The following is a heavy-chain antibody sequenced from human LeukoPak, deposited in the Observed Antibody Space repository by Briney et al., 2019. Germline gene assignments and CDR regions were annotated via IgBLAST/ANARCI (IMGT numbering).Heavy chain of an antibody. CDR1: GFTFSSYV. CDR3: ATSGLSYYGSSGYVDY. J-gene: IGHJ4*02. V-gene: IGHV3-23*01. CDR2: FSGSGGST. Sequence: QAGGSLRLSCAASGFTFSSYVMSWVRQAPGKGLEWVSAFSGSGGSTYYADSVKGRFTTSRDNSKNTLYLQMNSLRAEDTAVYYCATSGLSYYGSSGYVDYWGQGTPVTVSS. D-gene: IGHD3-22*01.